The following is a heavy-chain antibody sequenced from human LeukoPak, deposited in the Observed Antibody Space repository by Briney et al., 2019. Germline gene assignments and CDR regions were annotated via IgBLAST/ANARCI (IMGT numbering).Heavy chain of an antibody. Sequence: GGSLRLSCSASGFTFSSYAMHWVRQAPGKGLEYVSAISSNGGSTYYADSVKGRFTISRDNSKDTLYVQMNSLRPEDTAVYYCGRDGGHGYNIAYWGQGTLVTVSS. D-gene: IGHD5-24*01. CDR2: ISSNGGST. V-gene: IGHV3-64*04. CDR3: GRDGGHGYNIAY. CDR1: GFTFSSYA. J-gene: IGHJ4*02.